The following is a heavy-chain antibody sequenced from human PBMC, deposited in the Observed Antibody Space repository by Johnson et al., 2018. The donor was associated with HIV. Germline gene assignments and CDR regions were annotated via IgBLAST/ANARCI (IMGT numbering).Heavy chain of an antibody. J-gene: IGHJ3*02. Sequence: QVQLVESGGGVVQPGGSLRLSCAASGFTFSSYGMYWVRQTPGKGLEWVAFTRFDGSNKYYADSVKGRFTISRDNSKNTLYLQMNSLRAEDTAVYYCAKETPSSGGTFDIWGQGTMVTVSS. V-gene: IGHV3-30*02. CDR3: AKETPSSGGTFDI. CDR2: TRFDGSNK. CDR1: GFTFSSYG. D-gene: IGHD6-25*01.